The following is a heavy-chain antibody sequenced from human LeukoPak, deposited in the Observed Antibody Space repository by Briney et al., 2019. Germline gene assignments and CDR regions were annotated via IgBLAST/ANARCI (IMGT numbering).Heavy chain of an antibody. CDR2: IYYSGST. D-gene: IGHD3-10*01. J-gene: IGHJ4*02. Sequence: PSETLSLTCTVSGGSISSGGYYWSWIRQHPGKGLEWIGYIYYSGSTYYNPSLKSRVTISVDTSKNQFSLKLSSATAADTAVYYCARDRERRHIFDYWGQGTLVTVSS. CDR3: ARDRERRHIFDY. V-gene: IGHV4-31*03. CDR1: GGSISSGGYY.